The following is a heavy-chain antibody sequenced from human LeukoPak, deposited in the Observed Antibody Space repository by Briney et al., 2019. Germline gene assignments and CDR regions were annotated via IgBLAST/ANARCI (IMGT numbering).Heavy chain of an antibody. V-gene: IGHV4-4*07. CDR1: GGSISSYY. CDR3: ATSATGDSTGYYYFHFHH. J-gene: IGHJ1*01. Sequence: SETLSLTCSVSGGSISSYYWSWIRQPAGKGLEWIGRIYTSGRTDYNPSLKSRVTMSVETSKNQFSLKLTSVTAADTAVYYCATSATGDSTGYYYFHFHHWGQGTLGTVSS. CDR2: IYTSGRT. D-gene: IGHD3-22*01.